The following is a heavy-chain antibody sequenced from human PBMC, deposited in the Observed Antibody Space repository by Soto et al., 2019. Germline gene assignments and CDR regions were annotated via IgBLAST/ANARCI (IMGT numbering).Heavy chain of an antibody. V-gene: IGHV4-31*03. Sequence: SETLCLTCTVSGGSISSGGYYWSWLRQHPGKGLEWIGYIYYSGSTYYNPSLKSRVTISVDTSKNQFSLKLSSVTAADTAVYYCARASSTRGNSCYGIDPWGQGTLVTVSS. CDR2: IYYSGST. CDR3: ARASSTRGNSCYGIDP. D-gene: IGHD2-15*01. CDR1: GGSISSGGYY. J-gene: IGHJ5*02.